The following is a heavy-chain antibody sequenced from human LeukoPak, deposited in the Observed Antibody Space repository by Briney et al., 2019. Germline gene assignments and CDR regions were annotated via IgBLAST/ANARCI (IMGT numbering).Heavy chain of an antibody. CDR1: GFTFSSYW. V-gene: IGHV3-7*01. Sequence: GGSLRLSCAASGFTFSSYWMSWLRQAPGKGLEWVANIKQDGSEKYYVDSVKGRFTISRDNAKNSLYLQMNSLRAEDTAVYYCASTYYDFWSGYYPFDEWGQGTLVTLSS. CDR3: ASTYYDFWSGYYPFDE. CDR2: IKQDGSEK. D-gene: IGHD3-3*01. J-gene: IGHJ4*02.